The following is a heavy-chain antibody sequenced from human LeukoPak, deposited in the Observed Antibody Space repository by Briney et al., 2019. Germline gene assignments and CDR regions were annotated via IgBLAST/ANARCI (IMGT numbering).Heavy chain of an antibody. J-gene: IGHJ6*03. CDR1: GYTFTNYY. V-gene: IGHV1-46*01. Sequence: ASVKVSCKASGYTFTNYYMHWVRQAPGQGLEWMGIINPSGGGTNYAQKFQGRVTITADESMSTAYMELSSLRSEDTAVYYCARDNRPGVYYYYYMDVWGKGTTVTISS. D-gene: IGHD1-14*01. CDR2: INPSGGGT. CDR3: ARDNRPGVYYYYYMDV.